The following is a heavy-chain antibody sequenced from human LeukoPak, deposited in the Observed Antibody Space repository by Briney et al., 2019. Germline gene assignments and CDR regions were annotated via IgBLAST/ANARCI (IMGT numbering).Heavy chain of an antibody. CDR1: GFTFGDYA. D-gene: IGHD6-19*01. J-gene: IGHJ6*03. V-gene: IGHV3-49*03. CDR2: IRSKAYGGTT. CDR3: TRVGGWYVLFYYYYMDV. Sequence: GGSLRLSCTASGFTFGDYAMSWFRQAPGKGLEWVGFIRSKAYGGTTEYAASVKGRFTISRDDSKSIAYLQMNSLKTEDTAVYYCTRVGGWYVLFYYYYMDVWGKGTTVTVSS.